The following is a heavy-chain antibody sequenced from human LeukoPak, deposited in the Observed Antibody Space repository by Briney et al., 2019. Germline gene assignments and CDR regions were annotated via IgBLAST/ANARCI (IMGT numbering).Heavy chain of an antibody. Sequence: SETLSLTCTVSGGSISSYYWSWIRQRPGKGLEWIGYIYYSGSTNYNPSLKSRVTISVDTSKNQFSLKLSSVTAADTAVYYCARLGGYCSSTSCYYRNYFDYWGQGTLVTVSS. V-gene: IGHV4-59*08. CDR1: GGSISSYY. CDR2: IYYSGST. CDR3: ARLGGYCSSTSCYYRNYFDY. D-gene: IGHD2-2*01. J-gene: IGHJ4*02.